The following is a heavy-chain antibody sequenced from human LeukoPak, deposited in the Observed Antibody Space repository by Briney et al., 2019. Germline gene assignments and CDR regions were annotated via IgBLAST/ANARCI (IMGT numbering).Heavy chain of an antibody. CDR2: IKSKTDGGTT. CDR3: TTEAEMATTRPDY. CDR1: GFTFSNAW. Sequence: PGGSLRLSCAASGFTFSNAWMSWVRQAPGKGLEWVGRIKSKTDGGTTDYAALVKGRFTISRDDSKNTLYLQMNSLKTEDTAVYYCTTEAEMATTRPDYWGQGTLVTVSS. J-gene: IGHJ4*02. D-gene: IGHD5-24*01. V-gene: IGHV3-15*01.